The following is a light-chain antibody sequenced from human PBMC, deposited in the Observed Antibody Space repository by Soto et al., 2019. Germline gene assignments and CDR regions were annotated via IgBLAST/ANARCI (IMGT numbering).Light chain of an antibody. CDR1: SSDVGAYDY. CDR3: SSYKSSSTRV. CDR2: EVS. J-gene: IGLJ1*01. V-gene: IGLV2-14*03. Sequence: QSVLTQPASVSGSPGQSITISCTGTSSDVGAYDYVSWYQQHPDKAPKLMIYEVSSRPSGVSNRFSGSKSVNTATLTISGLQTEDEADYYCSSYKSSSTRVFGTGTKVTVL.